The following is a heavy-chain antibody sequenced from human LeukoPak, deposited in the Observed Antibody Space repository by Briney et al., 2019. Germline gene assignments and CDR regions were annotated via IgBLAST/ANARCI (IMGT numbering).Heavy chain of an antibody. D-gene: IGHD6-13*01. CDR3: ARGSSSDAFDI. Sequence: GVSLRLSCAASGFTFSSYSMNWVRQAPGKGLEWVSSISSSSSYVYYADSVKGRFTISRDNAKNSLYLQMNSLRAEDTAVNYCARGSSSDAFDIWGQGTMVTVSS. V-gene: IGHV3-21*01. CDR1: GFTFSSYS. CDR2: ISSSSSYV. J-gene: IGHJ3*02.